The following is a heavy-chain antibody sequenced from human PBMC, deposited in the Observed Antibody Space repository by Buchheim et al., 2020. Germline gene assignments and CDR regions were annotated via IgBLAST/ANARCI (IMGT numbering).Heavy chain of an antibody. CDR1: GFSFSSYA. CDR3: AKGNSIVGTTKHFDN. V-gene: IGHV3-23*01. Sequence: EVQLLESGGGLVQPGGSLRLSCAASGFSFSSYAMGWVRQAPGKGLEWVSVISDSGGNIYYAAAVKGRVTISRDNSKNTVYLQMNSLRAEDAALYYCAKGNSIVGTTKHFDNWGQGTL. D-gene: IGHD1-26*01. J-gene: IGHJ4*02. CDR2: ISDSGGNI.